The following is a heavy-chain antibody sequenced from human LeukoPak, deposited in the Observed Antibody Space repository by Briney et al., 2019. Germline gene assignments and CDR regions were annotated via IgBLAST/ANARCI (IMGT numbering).Heavy chain of an antibody. CDR1: GYTFTSYG. CDR2: ISAYNGNT. Sequence: ASVKVPCKASGYTFTSYGISWVRQAPGQGLEWMGWISAYNGNTNYAQKFQGRVTMTTDTSTSTAYMELRSLRSDDTAVYYCARDYHSSSWGQLEDWGQGTLVTVSS. J-gene: IGHJ4*02. D-gene: IGHD6-13*01. V-gene: IGHV1-18*01. CDR3: ARDYHSSSWGQLED.